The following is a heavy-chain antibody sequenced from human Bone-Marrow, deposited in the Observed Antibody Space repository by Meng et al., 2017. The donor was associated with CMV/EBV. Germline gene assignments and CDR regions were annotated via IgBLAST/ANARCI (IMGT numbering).Heavy chain of an antibody. V-gene: IGHV3-23*01. CDR2: ISGSGDST. Sequence: GESLKISCTASGFTFSLYAMSWVRQAPGKGLEWVSSISGSGDSTYYADSVKGRFTIPRDNAKNSLYLQMNSMRAEDTAVYYCARDRGLIGYWGQGTLVTVSS. D-gene: IGHD3-22*01. CDR1: GFTFSLYA. J-gene: IGHJ4*02. CDR3: ARDRGLIGY.